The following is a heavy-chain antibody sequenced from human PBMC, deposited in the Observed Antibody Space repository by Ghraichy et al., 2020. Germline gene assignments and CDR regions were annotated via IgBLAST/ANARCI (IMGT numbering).Heavy chain of an antibody. D-gene: IGHD3-3*01. J-gene: IGHJ4*02. CDR2: IFYSGGT. Sequence: SETLSLTCTVSGGSITGYYWSWIRPPPGKGLEWIGYIFYSGGTNYNPSLKSRVTISVDTSKNQFSLKMTSMTAADTAMYYCARGERLGLDYWGQGPLVTVSS. V-gene: IGHV4-59*01. CDR1: GGSITGYY. CDR3: ARGERLGLDY.